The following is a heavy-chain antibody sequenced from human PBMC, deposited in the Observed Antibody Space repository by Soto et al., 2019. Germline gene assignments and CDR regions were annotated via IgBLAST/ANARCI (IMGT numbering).Heavy chain of an antibody. CDR2: IYHSGST. CDR3: VTSLNYDFWRDGGRHYYFDY. Sequence: SSETLSLTCAVSGGSISSSYWWNWVRQPPGKGLEWIGKIYHSGSTNYNPSLKNRVTISVDKSNNQFSLRLSSVTAADTAVYFCVTSLNYDFWRDGGRHYYFDYWGQGTLVTVS. V-gene: IGHV4-4*02. D-gene: IGHD3-3*01. CDR1: GGSISSSYW. J-gene: IGHJ4*02.